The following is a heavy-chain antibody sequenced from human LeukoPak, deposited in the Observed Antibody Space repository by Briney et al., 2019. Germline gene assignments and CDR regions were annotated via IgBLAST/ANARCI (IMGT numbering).Heavy chain of an antibody. V-gene: IGHV1-46*01. D-gene: IGHD6-13*01. CDR1: GYTFTSYD. CDR2: INPSGGST. J-gene: IGHJ4*02. Sequence: GASVKVSCKASGYTFTSYDINWVRQATGQGLEWMGIINPSGGSTSYAQKFQGRVTMTRDTSTSTVYMELSSLRSEDTAVYYCASSQQQLDLAFYDYWGQGTLVTVSS. CDR3: ASSQQQLDLAFYDY.